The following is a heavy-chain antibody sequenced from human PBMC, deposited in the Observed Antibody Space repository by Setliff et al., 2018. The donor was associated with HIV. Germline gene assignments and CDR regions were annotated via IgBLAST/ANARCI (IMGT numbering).Heavy chain of an antibody. Sequence: GESLKISCAASGFTVSSNYMSWVRQAPGKGLEWVSVIYSGGSTDYADSVKGRFTISRDNSKNTVYLQMNSLRAEDTAVYYCAREPWDYYASGSYRDWGQGTLVTVSS. J-gene: IGHJ4*02. CDR2: IYSGGST. CDR1: GFTVSSNY. CDR3: AREPWDYYASGSYRD. D-gene: IGHD3-10*01. V-gene: IGHV3-66*01.